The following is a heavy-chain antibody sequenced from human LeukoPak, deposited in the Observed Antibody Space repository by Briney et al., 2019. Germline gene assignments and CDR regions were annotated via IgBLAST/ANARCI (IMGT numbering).Heavy chain of an antibody. CDR2: IYPGDPDT. V-gene: IGHV5-51*01. Sequence: GESLKISCKGSGYSFTSYWIGWVRQMPGKGLEWMGIIYPGDPDTRYSPSFQGQVTISADKSISTAYLQWSSLKASDTAMYYCARQVYCSGGSCYAEGYDYWGQGTLVTVSS. CDR1: GYSFTSYW. D-gene: IGHD2-15*01. J-gene: IGHJ4*02. CDR3: ARQVYCSGGSCYAEGYDY.